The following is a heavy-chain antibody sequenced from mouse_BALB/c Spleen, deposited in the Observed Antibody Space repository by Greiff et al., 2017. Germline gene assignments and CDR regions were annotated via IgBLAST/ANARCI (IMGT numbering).Heavy chain of an antibody. V-gene: IGHV1S81*02. CDR1: GYTFTSYY. Sequence: VQLQESGAELVKPGASVKLSCKASGYTFTSYYMYWVKQRPGQGLEWIGEINPSNGGTNFNEKFKSKATLTVDKSSSTAYMQLSSLTSEDSAVYYCTRGANSWGQGTLVTVSA. D-gene: IGHD4-1*01. CDR3: TRGANS. J-gene: IGHJ3*01. CDR2: INPSNGGT.